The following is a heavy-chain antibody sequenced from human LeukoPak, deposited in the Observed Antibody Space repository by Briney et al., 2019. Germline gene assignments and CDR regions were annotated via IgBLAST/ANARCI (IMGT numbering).Heavy chain of an antibody. V-gene: IGHV3-74*01. Sequence: GGSLRLSCAASGFTFSSYWMHWVRQAPGKGLVWVSRINSDGSSTSYADSVKGRFTISRDNAKNTLYLQMNSLRAEDTAVYYCARVPPGPDSSGFFDYWGQGTLATVSS. J-gene: IGHJ4*02. CDR2: INSDGSST. CDR1: GFTFSSYW. CDR3: ARVPPGPDSSGFFDY. D-gene: IGHD3-22*01.